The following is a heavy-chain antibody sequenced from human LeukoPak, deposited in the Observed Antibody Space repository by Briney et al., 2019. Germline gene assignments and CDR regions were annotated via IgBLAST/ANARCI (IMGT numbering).Heavy chain of an antibody. CDR2: VRLNAGET. D-gene: IGHD4/OR15-4a*01. Sequence: ASVKVSCKASGYTFTDFSLHWVRQAPGQGLEWVGWVRLNAGETNYAPKFQGRVTMTRDTSISTLYMEMTSLKYADTAVYYCARDRRVYGEPFFDYWGQGTLVTVSS. CDR3: ARDRRVYGEPFFDY. J-gene: IGHJ4*02. V-gene: IGHV1-2*02. CDR1: GYTFTDFS.